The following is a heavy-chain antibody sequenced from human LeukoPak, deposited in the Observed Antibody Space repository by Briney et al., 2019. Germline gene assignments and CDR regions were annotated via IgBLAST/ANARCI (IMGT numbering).Heavy chain of an antibody. Sequence: PSETLSLTCSVSSHSSRIGNYLWSSIRQPPGRVLERSGFTHSSGTIYKNPSRLSRVAISVDKSNNQVPLKLRSVTAADAAMYYCARASPTGVAGGSFSNWFDSWGQGTLVTVSS. CDR1: SHSSRIGNYL. CDR2: THSSGTI. D-gene: IGHD3-16*01. V-gene: IGHV4-30-4*01. J-gene: IGHJ5*01. CDR3: ARASPTGVAGGSFSNWFDS.